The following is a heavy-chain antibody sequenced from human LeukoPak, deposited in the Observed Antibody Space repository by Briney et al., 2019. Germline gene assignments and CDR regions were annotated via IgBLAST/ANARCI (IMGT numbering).Heavy chain of an antibody. CDR1: GFTFSSYG. D-gene: IGHD3-10*01. CDR2: IWYGGSNK. V-gene: IGHV3-30*18. CDR3: AKDLQVGWFGEIDY. Sequence: PGRSLRLSCAASGFTFSSYGMHWVRQAPGKGLEWVAVIWYGGSNKYYADSVKGRFTISRDNSKNTLYLQMNSLRAEDTAVYYCAKDLQVGWFGEIDYWGQGTLVTVSS. J-gene: IGHJ4*02.